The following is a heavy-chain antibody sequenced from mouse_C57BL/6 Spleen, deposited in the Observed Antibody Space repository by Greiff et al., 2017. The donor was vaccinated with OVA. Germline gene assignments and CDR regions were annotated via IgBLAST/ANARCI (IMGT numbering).Heavy chain of an antibody. J-gene: IGHJ2*01. CDR1: GYTFTDYY. V-gene: IGHV1-19*01. CDR2: INPYNGGT. Sequence: VQLQQSGPVLVKPGASVKLSCTASGYTFTDYYMNWVKQSHGKSLEWIVVINPYNGGTSYNQKFKGQATLTVDKSSSTAYMELNSLSSEDSAVYYCAREARNDFDYWGHGTTLTVSS. CDR3: AREARNDFDY.